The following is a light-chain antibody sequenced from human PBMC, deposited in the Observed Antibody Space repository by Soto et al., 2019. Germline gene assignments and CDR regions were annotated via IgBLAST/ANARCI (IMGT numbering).Light chain of an antibody. CDR1: QSISSY. Sequence: IHLIQSPSSLSASVGDRVTITCRASQSISSYLNWYQQRPGKAPKLLIYAASSLQSGVPSRFSGSGSGTDFTLTISSLQPEDFATYYCLQSYSTPRTFGQGTKVDIK. CDR3: LQSYSTPRT. V-gene: IGKV1-39*01. J-gene: IGKJ1*01. CDR2: AAS.